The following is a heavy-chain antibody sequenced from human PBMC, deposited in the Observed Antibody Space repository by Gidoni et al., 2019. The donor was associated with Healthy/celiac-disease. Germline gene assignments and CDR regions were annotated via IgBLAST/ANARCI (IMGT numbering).Heavy chain of an antibody. D-gene: IGHD3-3*01. CDR1: GGSISSYY. V-gene: IGHV4-59*01. J-gene: IGHJ6*02. CDR3: ARGDARTISNYYYYGMDV. Sequence: QVQLQESGPGLVTPSETLSLTCTVSGGSISSYYWSWIRQPPGKGLEWIGYIDYSGSTNYNPSLKSRVTISVDTSKNQFSLKLSSVTAADTAVYYCARGDARTISNYYYYGMDVWGQGTTVTVSS. CDR2: IDYSGST.